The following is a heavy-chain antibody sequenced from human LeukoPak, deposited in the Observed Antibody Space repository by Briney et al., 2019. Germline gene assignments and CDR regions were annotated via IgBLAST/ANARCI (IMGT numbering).Heavy chain of an antibody. Sequence: SETLSLTCTVSGGSISSYYWSWIRQPAGKGLEWIGRIYTSGSTNYNPSLKSRVTMSVDTSKNQFSLKLSSVTAADTAVYYCARRRSFGLSWTMDVWGKGITVTVSS. CDR2: IYTSGST. J-gene: IGHJ6*03. CDR3: ARRRSFGLSWTMDV. D-gene: IGHD5-18*01. CDR1: GGSISSYY. V-gene: IGHV4-4*07.